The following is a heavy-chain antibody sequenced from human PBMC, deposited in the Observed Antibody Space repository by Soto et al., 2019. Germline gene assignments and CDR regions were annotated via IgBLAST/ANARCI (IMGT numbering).Heavy chain of an antibody. J-gene: IGHJ4*02. CDR2: IYYSGST. V-gene: IGHV4-59*01. CDR1: GGTSSSYY. Sequence: SETLSLTCTVSGGTSSSYYWSWIRQPPGKGLEWIGYIYYSGSTNYNPSLKSRVTISVDTSKNQFSLKLSSVTAADTAVYYCARDQGIAVAVFDYWGQGTLVTVSS. D-gene: IGHD6-19*01. CDR3: ARDQGIAVAVFDY.